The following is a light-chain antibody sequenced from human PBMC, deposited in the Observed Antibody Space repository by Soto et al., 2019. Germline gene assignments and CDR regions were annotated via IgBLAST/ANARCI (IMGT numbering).Light chain of an antibody. CDR1: QGISNY. Sequence: DIQMTQSPSSLSASVGDRVTITCRASQGISNYLAWYQQKPGKVPKLLIYAASTLQSGVPSRFSGSGSGTDFTLTISSMQPEEVATYDCQKYNSAPLTSGPGPKVDIK. J-gene: IGKJ3*01. V-gene: IGKV1-27*01. CDR2: AAS. CDR3: QKYNSAPLT.